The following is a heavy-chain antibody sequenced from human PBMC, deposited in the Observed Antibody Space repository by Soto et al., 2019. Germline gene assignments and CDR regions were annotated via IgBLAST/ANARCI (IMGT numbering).Heavy chain of an antibody. CDR2: IWYDGSNK. CDR3: ARARAVKYRYYYGMDV. J-gene: IGHJ6*02. Sequence: GGSLRLSCAASGFTFSSYGMHWVRQAPGKGLEWVAVIWYDGSNKYYADSVKGRFTISRDNSKNTLYLQMNSLRAEDTAVYYCARARAVKYRYYYGMDVWGQGTTVTVSS. D-gene: IGHD5-18*01. CDR1: GFTFSSYG. V-gene: IGHV3-33*01.